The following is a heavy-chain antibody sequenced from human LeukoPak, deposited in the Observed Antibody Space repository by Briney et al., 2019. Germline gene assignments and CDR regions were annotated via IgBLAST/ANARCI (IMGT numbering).Heavy chain of an antibody. CDR1: EFTFSSYG. V-gene: IGHV3-30-3*01. Sequence: GGSLRLSCVASEFTFSSYGMHWVRQAPGKGLEWVAVISYDGSNKYYADSVKGRFTISRDNAKNSLYLRMNSLRAEDTAVYYCARGSTYYDSSGQVPFDYWGQGTLVTVSS. D-gene: IGHD3-22*01. CDR3: ARGSTYYDSSGQVPFDY. J-gene: IGHJ4*02. CDR2: ISYDGSNK.